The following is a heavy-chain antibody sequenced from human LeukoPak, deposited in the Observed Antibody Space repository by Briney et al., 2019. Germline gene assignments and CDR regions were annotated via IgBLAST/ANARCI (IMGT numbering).Heavy chain of an antibody. Sequence: GGSLRLSCAASGFTFSNYALTWVRQAPGKGLEWVSSISGVNTHYADSVKGRFSISRDNYKNTLYLQMSSLRAEDTAVYYCARDPNGNYVGAFDFQRWGQGTLVTVSS. J-gene: IGHJ1*01. CDR3: ARDPNGNYVGAFDFQR. CDR1: GFTFSNYA. D-gene: IGHD4-17*01. V-gene: IGHV3-23*01. CDR2: ISGVNT.